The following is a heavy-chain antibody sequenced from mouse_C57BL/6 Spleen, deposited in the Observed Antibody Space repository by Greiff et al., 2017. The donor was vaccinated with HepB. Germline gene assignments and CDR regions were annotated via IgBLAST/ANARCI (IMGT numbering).Heavy chain of an antibody. D-gene: IGHD1-1*01. V-gene: IGHV5-16*01. CDR1: GFTFSDYY. CDR3: ARNTTVVATHYFDY. Sequence: EVMLVESEGGLVQPGSSMKLSCTASGFTFSDYYMAWVRQVPEKGLEWVANINYDGSSTYYLDSLKSRFIISRDNANNILYLQMGSLKSEDTATYYCARNTTVVATHYFDYWGQGTTLTVSS. CDR2: INYDGSST. J-gene: IGHJ2*01.